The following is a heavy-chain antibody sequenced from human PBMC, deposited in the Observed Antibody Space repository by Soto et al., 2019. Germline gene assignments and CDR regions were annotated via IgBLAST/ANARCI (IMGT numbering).Heavy chain of an antibody. CDR2: ISSSSSTI. D-gene: IGHD3-22*01. CDR1: GFTYSTYT. V-gene: IGHV3-48*01. J-gene: IGHJ3*02. CDR3: PRGSGYYYNALDI. Sequence: PGGSLRLSCAASGFTYSTYTMHWVRQAPGKGLEWVSYISSSSSTISYADSVKGRFTISRDNAKNSLYLQMNSLRAEDTAVYYCPRGSGYYYNALDIWGQGTMVTVSS.